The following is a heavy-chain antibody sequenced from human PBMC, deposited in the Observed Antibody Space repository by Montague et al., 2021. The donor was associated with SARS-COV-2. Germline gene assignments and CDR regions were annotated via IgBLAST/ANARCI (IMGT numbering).Heavy chain of an antibody. Sequence: SETLSLTCTVSDDSVSHDFWTWIRQPPGKGLEWIGYVYYSRSSXXXPSXXXRVSIAVDTSKNQFSLRLSTVTAADTAIYYCVRDPAPSGSGTFYDYWGQGTLVAVSS. CDR2: VYYSRSS. CDR3: VRDPAPSGSGTFYDY. J-gene: IGHJ4*02. V-gene: IGHV4-59*02. CDR1: DDSVSHDF. D-gene: IGHD1-26*01.